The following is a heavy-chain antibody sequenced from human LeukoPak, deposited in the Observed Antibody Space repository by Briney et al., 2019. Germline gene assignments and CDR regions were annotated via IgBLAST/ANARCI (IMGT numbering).Heavy chain of an antibody. CDR1: GGTFSSYA. J-gene: IGHJ5*02. CDR3: ARARGPQQLVVNWFDP. Sequence: GASVKVSCKASGGTFSSYAISWVRQAPGQGLEWMGRIIPIFGTANYAQKFQGRVTITTDEPTSTAYMELSSLRSEDTAVYYCARARGPQQLVVNWFDPWGQGTLVTVSS. V-gene: IGHV1-69*05. CDR2: IIPIFGTA. D-gene: IGHD6-13*01.